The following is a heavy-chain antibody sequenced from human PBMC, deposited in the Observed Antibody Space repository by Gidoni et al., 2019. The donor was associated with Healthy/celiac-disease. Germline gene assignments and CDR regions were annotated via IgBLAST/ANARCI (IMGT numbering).Heavy chain of an antibody. Sequence: QVQLVQSGAEVKKPAASVKVSCKASGSTFTSYAMHWLRQASGQRLEWMGWINAGNSNKKYSQKFQGKVTITRDTSASTAYMELNRLRSEETAVYYCARERGANPAYAFDIWGQGTMVTVSS. J-gene: IGHJ3*02. CDR2: INAGNSNK. D-gene: IGHD1-26*01. CDR3: ARERGANPAYAFDI. CDR1: GSTFTSYA. V-gene: IGHV1-3*01.